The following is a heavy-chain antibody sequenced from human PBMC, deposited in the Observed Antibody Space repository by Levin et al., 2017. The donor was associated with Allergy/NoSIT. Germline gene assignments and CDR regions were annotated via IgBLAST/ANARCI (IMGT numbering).Heavy chain of an antibody. CDR2: INSDGSST. Sequence: GESLKISCAASGFTFSSYWMHWVRQAPGKGLVWVSRINSDGSSTSYADSVKGRFTISRDNAKNTLYLQMNSLRAEDTAVYYCARGGYLNWFDPWGQGTLVTVSS. V-gene: IGHV3-74*01. CDR1: GFTFSSYW. D-gene: IGHD5-18*01. CDR3: ARGGYLNWFDP. J-gene: IGHJ5*02.